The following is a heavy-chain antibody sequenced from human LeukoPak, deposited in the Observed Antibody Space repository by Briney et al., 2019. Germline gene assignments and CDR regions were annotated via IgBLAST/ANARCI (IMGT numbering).Heavy chain of an antibody. CDR1: GLIVSSNY. Sequence: GGSLRLSCAVSGLIVSSNYMSWVRQAPGKGLEWVSVIYKGGSTYYADSVKGRFTISRDNSKNTLYLQMNSLRAEDTAVYYCARSDSSDWYRFDSWGQGTLVTVSS. CDR3: ARSDSSDWYRFDS. V-gene: IGHV3-53*01. J-gene: IGHJ4*02. CDR2: IYKGGST. D-gene: IGHD6-19*01.